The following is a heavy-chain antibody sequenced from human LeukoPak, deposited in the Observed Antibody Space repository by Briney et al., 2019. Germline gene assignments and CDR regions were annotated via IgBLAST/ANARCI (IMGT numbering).Heavy chain of an antibody. CDR2: ISGIVVST. CDR1: GFTFSIYA. Sequence: PGGSLRLSCAASGFTFSIYAMSWVRQAPGKGLGWVSAISGIVVSTYYADSVKGRFTISTDNSKNTLYLQMNSLRAEDTAVYYCAKDHRRGTGMIWGQGTLVTVSS. J-gene: IGHJ4*02. V-gene: IGHV3-23*01. CDR3: AKDHRRGTGMI. D-gene: IGHD2-8*02.